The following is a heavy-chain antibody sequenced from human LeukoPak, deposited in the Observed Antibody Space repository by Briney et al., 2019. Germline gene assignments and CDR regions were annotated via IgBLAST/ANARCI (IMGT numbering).Heavy chain of an antibody. CDR1: GFTFSSYS. V-gene: IGHV3-21*01. CDR2: ISSSSSSYI. J-gene: IGHJ5*02. Sequence: PGGSLRLSCAASGFTFSSYSMNWVRQAPGKGLEWVSSISSSSSSYIYYADSVKGRFTISRDNAKNSLYLQMNSLRAEDTAVYYCAREGIAARLVGGWFDPWGQGTLVTVSS. D-gene: IGHD6-6*01. CDR3: AREGIAARLVGGWFDP.